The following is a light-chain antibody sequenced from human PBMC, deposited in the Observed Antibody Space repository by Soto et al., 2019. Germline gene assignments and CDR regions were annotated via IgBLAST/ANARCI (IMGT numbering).Light chain of an antibody. CDR1: QSVSSSY. CDR2: HTS. Sequence: EIVLTQSPGTLSLSPGDRATLSCRASQSVSSSYLAWYQQKPGQAPRLLIYHTSSRATGISDRFSGSGSGTDFTLTISRLEPEDFAVYYCQQYGSSPPGYTFAQGTKVDIK. CDR3: QQYGSSPPGYT. V-gene: IGKV3-20*01. J-gene: IGKJ2*01.